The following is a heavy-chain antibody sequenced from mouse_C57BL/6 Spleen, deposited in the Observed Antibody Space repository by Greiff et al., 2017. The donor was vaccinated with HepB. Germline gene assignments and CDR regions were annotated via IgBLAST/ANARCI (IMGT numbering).Heavy chain of an antibody. D-gene: IGHD2-1*01. CDR1: GYAFSSSW. CDR2: IYPGDGDT. J-gene: IGHJ1*03. Sequence: QVQLKQSGPELVKPGASVKISCKASGYAFSSSWMNWVKQRPGKGLEWIGRIYPGDGDTNYNGKFEGKATLTADKSSSTAYMQLSSLTSEDSAVYFCARRYYGHFDVWGTGTTVTVSS. V-gene: IGHV1-82*01. CDR3: ARRYYGHFDV.